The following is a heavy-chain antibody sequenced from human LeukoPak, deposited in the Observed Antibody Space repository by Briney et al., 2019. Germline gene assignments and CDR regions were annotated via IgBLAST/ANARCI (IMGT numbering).Heavy chain of an antibody. CDR3: ASGSYYAVPRTDY. CDR2: INPNSGGT. Sequence: AASVKVSCKASGYTSTGYYMHWVRQAPGQGLEWMGWINPNSGGTNYAQKFQGRVTMTRDTSISTAYMELSRLRSDDTAVYYCASGSYYAVPRTDYWGQGTLVTVSS. CDR1: GYTSTGYY. V-gene: IGHV1-2*02. D-gene: IGHD1-26*01. J-gene: IGHJ4*02.